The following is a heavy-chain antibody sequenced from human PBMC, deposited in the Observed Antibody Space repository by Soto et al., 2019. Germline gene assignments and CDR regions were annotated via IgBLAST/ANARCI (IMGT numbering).Heavy chain of an antibody. D-gene: IGHD6-13*01. CDR3: AKGTAAAALFDY. CDR2: ISGSGGST. J-gene: IGHJ4*02. V-gene: IGHV3-23*01. Sequence: GGSLRLSCAASGCNFSSYAMSWVRQAPGKGLEWVSAISGSGGSTYYADSVKGRFTISRDNSKNTLYLQMNSLRAEDTAVYYCAKGTAAAALFDYWGQGTLVTVSS. CDR1: GCNFSSYA.